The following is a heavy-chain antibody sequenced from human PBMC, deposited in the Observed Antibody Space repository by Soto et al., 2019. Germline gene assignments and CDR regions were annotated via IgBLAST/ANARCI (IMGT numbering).Heavy chain of an antibody. Sequence: ASVKVSCKASGGTFSSYAISWVRQATGQGLEWMGWMNPNSGNTGYAQKFQGRVTMTRNTSISTAYMELSSLRPEDTAVYYCARGVLSMVRGVIYYGLDVWGKGTTV. CDR1: GGTFSSYA. CDR2: MNPNSGNT. V-gene: IGHV1-8*02. J-gene: IGHJ6*04. D-gene: IGHD3-10*01. CDR3: ARGVLSMVRGVIYYGLDV.